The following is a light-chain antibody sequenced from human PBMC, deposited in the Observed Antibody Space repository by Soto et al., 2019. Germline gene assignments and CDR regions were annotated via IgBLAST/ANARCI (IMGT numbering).Light chain of an antibody. J-gene: IGKJ5*01. V-gene: IGKV3-11*01. CDR3: QQRSNWPSSIT. CDR1: QSVSSH. CDR2: DAS. Sequence: ESVLTQYKATLSLSPGERATLSCRSIQSVSSHLARYQQKPGQAPRLLIYDASKRATGIPARFIGSGSGTDFTLTISSLEPEDVAVYYCQQRSNWPSSITFGPGTRLEIK.